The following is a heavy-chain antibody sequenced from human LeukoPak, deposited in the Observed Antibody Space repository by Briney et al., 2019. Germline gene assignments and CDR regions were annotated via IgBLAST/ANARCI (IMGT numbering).Heavy chain of an antibody. V-gene: IGHV4-30-4*08. CDR3: ARALHYGDYRVGAFDI. Sequence: PSQTLSLTCTVSGGSISSGDYYWSWIRQPPGKGLEWIGYIYYSGSTYYNPSLKSRVTISVDTSKNQFSLKLSSVTAADTAVYYCARALHYGDYRVGAFDIWGQGTMVTVSS. CDR2: IYYSGST. D-gene: IGHD4-17*01. CDR1: GGSISSGDYY. J-gene: IGHJ3*02.